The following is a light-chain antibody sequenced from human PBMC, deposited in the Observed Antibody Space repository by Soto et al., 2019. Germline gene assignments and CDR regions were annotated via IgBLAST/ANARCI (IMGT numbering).Light chain of an antibody. Sequence: EIVLTQSPGTLSLSPGERATLSCRASQSGSSTYLAWYQQKPGQAPRLLIYGASSRATGIPDRFSGSGSGTDFTLTISRLGPEDFAVYYCQQYGSSPYTFGQGTKLEIK. V-gene: IGKV3-20*01. CDR2: GAS. J-gene: IGKJ2*01. CDR3: QQYGSSPYT. CDR1: QSGSSTY.